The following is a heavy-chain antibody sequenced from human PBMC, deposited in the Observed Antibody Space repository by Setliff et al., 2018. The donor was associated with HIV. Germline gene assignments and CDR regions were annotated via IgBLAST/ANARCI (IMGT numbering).Heavy chain of an antibody. CDR2: ISNVGSQK. CDR3: ARDFRYSGSYGSAFDI. V-gene: IGHV3-30*04. Sequence: AGGSLRLSCAASGFTLSSYIMHWVRQAPGKGLEWVTLISNVGSQKYYADSVKGRFTISRDNSKNTLFLQMNRLTSDDTAVYYCARDFRYSGSYGSAFDIWGQGTMVTVSS. J-gene: IGHJ3*02. CDR1: GFTLSSYI. D-gene: IGHD1-26*01.